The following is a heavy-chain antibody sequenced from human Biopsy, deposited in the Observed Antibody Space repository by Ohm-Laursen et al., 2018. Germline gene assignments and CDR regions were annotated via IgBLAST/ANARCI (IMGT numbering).Heavy chain of an antibody. V-gene: IGHV1-2*02. CDR2: IDTINGGA. CDR1: GYTFTDYY. J-gene: IGHJ5*02. CDR3: ARERDP. Sequence: ASVKVSCKASGYTFTDYYVYWVRQAPGHGLEWMGWIDTINGGARYAQKFQGRVTMTRDTSISTAYMELSRLTSDDTAVYYCARERDPWGQGTLVTVSS.